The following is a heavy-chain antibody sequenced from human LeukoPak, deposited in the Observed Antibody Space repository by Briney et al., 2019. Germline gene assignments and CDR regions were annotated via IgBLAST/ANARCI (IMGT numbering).Heavy chain of an antibody. CDR3: ARVPPHYYDSSGYYGY. J-gene: IGHJ4*02. CDR2: INPNSGGT. V-gene: IGHV1-2*02. Sequence: ASVKVSCKASGYTFTGYYMRWVRQAPGQGLEWMGWINPNSGGTNYAQKFQGRVTMTRDTSISTAYMELSRLRSDDTAVYYCARVPPHYYDSSGYYGYWGQGTLVTVSS. D-gene: IGHD3-22*01. CDR1: GYTFTGYY.